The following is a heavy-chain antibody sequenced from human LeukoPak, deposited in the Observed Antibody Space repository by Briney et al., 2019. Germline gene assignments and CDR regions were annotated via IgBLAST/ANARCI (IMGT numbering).Heavy chain of an antibody. CDR1: GFTFSSYE. V-gene: IGHV3-48*03. J-gene: IGHJ5*02. D-gene: IGHD2-15*01. Sequence: GGSLRLSCAASGFTFSSYEMNWVRQAPGKGLEWVSYISSSGSTIYYADSVKGRFTIPRDNAKNSLYLQMNSLRAEDTAVYYCARDSAYCSGGSCYRWFDPWGQGTLVTVSS. CDR3: ARDSAYCSGGSCYRWFDP. CDR2: ISSSGSTI.